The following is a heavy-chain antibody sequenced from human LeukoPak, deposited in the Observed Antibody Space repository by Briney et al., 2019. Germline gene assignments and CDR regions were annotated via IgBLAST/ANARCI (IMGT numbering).Heavy chain of an antibody. CDR1: GGSFSGYY. V-gene: IGHV4-34*01. CDR3: ARPGRDILTGYYRPVKWDYYYGMDV. CDR2: INHSGST. J-gene: IGHJ6*04. D-gene: IGHD3-9*01. Sequence: SETLSLTCAVYGGSFSGYYWSWIRQPPGKGLEWIGEINHSGSTNYNPSLKSRATISVDTSKNQFSLKLSSVTAADTAVYYCARPGRDILTGYYRPVKWDYYYGMDVWGKGTTVTVSS.